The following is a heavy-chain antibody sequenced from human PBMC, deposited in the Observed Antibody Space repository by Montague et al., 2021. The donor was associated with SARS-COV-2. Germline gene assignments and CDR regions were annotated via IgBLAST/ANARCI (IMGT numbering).Heavy chain of an antibody. D-gene: IGHD3-22*01. Sequence: SETLSLTCTVSGGSISSYYWSWIRQPPGKGLEWIGYIYYSGSTNYNPSLKSRVTISVDKSKNQFSLKLSSVTAADAAVYYCARGPRITMIVVVITDIWFDPWGQGTLVTVSS. CDR2: IYYSGST. CDR1: GGSISSYY. V-gene: IGHV4-59*12. J-gene: IGHJ5*02. CDR3: ARGPRITMIVVVITDIWFDP.